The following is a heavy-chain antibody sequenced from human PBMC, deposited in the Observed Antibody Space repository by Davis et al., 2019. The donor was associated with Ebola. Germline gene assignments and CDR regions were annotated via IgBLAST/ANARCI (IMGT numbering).Heavy chain of an antibody. CDR2: FSYGDNTH. D-gene: IGHD1-26*01. CDR3: ARPWYSGTYYDAYDI. V-gene: IGHV4-39*01. J-gene: IGHJ6*02. Sequence: MPSETLSLTCTVSGASISSRSYYWGWIRQPPGKGLEWVGSFSYGDNTHYYNPSLRSRVTISVDTSRNQFSLKLSSATAADTAVYYCARPWYSGTYYDAYDIWGQGTTVTVSS. CDR1: GASISSRSYY.